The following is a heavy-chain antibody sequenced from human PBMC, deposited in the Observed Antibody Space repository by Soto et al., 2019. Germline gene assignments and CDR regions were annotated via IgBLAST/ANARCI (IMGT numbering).Heavy chain of an antibody. CDR2: IIPIFGTA. V-gene: IGHV1-69*06. CDR1: GGTFSSYA. J-gene: IGHJ5*02. D-gene: IGHD2-2*02. Sequence: GASVKVSCKASGGTFSSYAISWVRQAPGQGLEWMGGIIPIFGTANYAQKFQGRVTITADKSTSTAYMELSSLRSEDTAVYYCAEEVSEYQLLYTTAWFDPWGQGTLVTSPQ. CDR3: AEEVSEYQLLYTTAWFDP.